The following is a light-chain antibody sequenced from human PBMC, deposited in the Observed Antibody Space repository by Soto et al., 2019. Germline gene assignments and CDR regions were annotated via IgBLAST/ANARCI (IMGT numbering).Light chain of an antibody. J-gene: IGKJ1*01. Sequence: IVLTQSPGTLSLSPGERATLSCRASQSVGSNFLAWYQQKRGQAPRILIYAASNRASGIPDRFSGSGSGSDFPLTISRLEPEDFAVYYRQQYGSPPWAFGQGTRVEI. CDR1: QSVGSNF. CDR3: QQYGSPPWA. CDR2: AAS. V-gene: IGKV3-20*01.